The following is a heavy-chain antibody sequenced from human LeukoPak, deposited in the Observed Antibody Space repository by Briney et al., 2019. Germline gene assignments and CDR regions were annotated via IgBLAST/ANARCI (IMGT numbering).Heavy chain of an antibody. J-gene: IGHJ4*02. Sequence: LETLSLTCTVSGGSISSYYWSWIRQPPGKGLEWIGYIYYSGSTNYNPSLKSRVTISVDTSKNQFSLKLSSVTAADTAVYYCARQERWLPFDYWGQGTLVTVSA. CDR3: ARQERWLPFDY. V-gene: IGHV4-59*08. D-gene: IGHD5-24*01. CDR1: GGSISSYY. CDR2: IYYSGST.